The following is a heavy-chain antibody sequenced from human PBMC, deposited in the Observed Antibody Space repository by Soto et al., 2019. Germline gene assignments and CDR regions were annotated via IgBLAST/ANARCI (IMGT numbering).Heavy chain of an antibody. CDR2: IWYDGSNK. J-gene: IGHJ6*03. D-gene: IGHD5-12*01. V-gene: IGHV3-33*01. Sequence: GGSLRLSCAASGFTFSSYGMHWVRQAPGKGLEWVAVIWYDGSNKYYADSVKGRFTISRDNSKNTLYLQMNSLRAEDTAVYYCARGGLERGYSGYLPPNRHYSYYMDVWSRGTTDTVS. CDR1: GFTFSSYG. CDR3: ARGGLERGYSGYLPPNRHYSYYMDV.